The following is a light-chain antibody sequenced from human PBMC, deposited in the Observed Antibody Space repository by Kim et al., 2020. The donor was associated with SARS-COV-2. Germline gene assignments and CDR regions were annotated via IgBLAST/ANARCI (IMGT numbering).Light chain of an antibody. J-gene: IGLJ3*02. CDR1: RSDVGRNY. Sequence: GQRVTISCSGGRSDVGRNYVYWFQHHPGTAPKVLIERNDERPSGVPARFSGSKSGTSASLAISGRQPEDDADYYCEAWDDSLNGPVFGGGTQLTVL. V-gene: IGLV1-44*01. CDR3: EAWDDSLNGPV. CDR2: RND.